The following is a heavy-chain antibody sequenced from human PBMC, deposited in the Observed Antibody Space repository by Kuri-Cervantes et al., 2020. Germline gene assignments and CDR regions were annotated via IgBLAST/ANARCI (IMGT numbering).Heavy chain of an antibody. CDR1: GGTFGSYI. D-gene: IGHD6-13*01. Sequence: SVKVSCKASGGTFGSYIINWVRQAPGQGLEWLGGIIPLFLIANYAQKFQGRVTITADESSSTAYMELSTLTSEDTAVYYCATYSSSWYVFDYWGQGTLVTVSS. CDR2: IIPLFLIA. V-gene: IGHV1-69*13. CDR3: ATYSSSWYVFDY. J-gene: IGHJ4*02.